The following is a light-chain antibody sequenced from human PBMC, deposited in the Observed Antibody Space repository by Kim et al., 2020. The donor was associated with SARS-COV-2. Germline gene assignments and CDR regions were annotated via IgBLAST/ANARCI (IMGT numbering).Light chain of an antibody. CDR3: LQDYNYPWT. Sequence: ASVGDRVTITCRASQAIRNDLAWYQQKPGKAPKFLIYAASTLESGVPSRFSGSGSGTDFPLTISSLQPEDFATYYCLQDYNYPWTFGQGTKVDIK. CDR2: AAS. J-gene: IGKJ1*01. CDR1: QAIRND. V-gene: IGKV1-6*01.